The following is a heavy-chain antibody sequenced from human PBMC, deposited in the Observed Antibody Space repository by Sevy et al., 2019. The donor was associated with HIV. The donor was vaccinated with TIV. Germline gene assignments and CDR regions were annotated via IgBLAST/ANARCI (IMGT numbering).Heavy chain of an antibody. CDR1: GGSISSEDYY. CDR2: IYYSGST. V-gene: IGHV4-39*02. J-gene: IGHJ4*02. CDR3: AREGPRIAQFDS. D-gene: IGHD6-13*01. Sequence: SETLSLTCTVSGGSISSEDYYWGWIRQRPGKGLDWIRSIYYSGSTYYNPSLKSRVTISVDTSKYQFYLKLRSVTAADTAMYCCAREGPRIAQFDSWGQGTLVTVSS.